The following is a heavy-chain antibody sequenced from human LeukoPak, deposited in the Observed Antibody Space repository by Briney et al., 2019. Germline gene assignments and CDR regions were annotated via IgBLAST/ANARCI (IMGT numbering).Heavy chain of an antibody. V-gene: IGHV3-48*01. J-gene: IGHJ4*02. CDR3: ARSRDWYADY. CDR1: GFTFSSYS. D-gene: IGHD3-9*01. CDR2: MTGNSKTI. Sequence: GGSLRLSCAASGFTFSSYSMNWVRQAPGKGLEWISYMTGNSKTISYADSVKGRFTISRDNAENSLFLQMNRLRAEDTAIYYCARSRDWYADYWGQGSLVTVSS.